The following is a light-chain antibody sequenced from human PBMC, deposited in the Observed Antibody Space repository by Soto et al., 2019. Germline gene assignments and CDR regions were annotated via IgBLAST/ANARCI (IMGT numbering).Light chain of an antibody. V-gene: IGLV2-14*01. Sequence: QSALTQPASVSGSPGQSITISCTGTSSDVGGYNYVSWYQQHPGKAPKIMIYEVSNRPSGVSNRFSGSKSGNTASLTISGLQAEDEADYYCSSYTSSSTRVFVGGTKLTVL. CDR2: EVS. CDR3: SSYTSSSTRV. CDR1: SSDVGGYNY. J-gene: IGLJ3*02.